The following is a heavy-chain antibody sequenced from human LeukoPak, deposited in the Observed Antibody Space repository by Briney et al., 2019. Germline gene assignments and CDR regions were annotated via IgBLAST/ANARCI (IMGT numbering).Heavy chain of an antibody. J-gene: IGHJ4*02. CDR1: GYTFTGYY. CDR2: INPNSGGT. CDR3: ARGGNDFWSGYGDIDY. V-gene: IGHV1-2*02. D-gene: IGHD3-3*01. Sequence: GASVKVSCKASGYTFTGYYMHWVRQAPGQGLEWMGWINPNSGGTNYAQKFQGRVTMTRDTSISTAYMELSRLRSDDTAVYYCARGGNDFWSGYGDIDYWGQGTLVTVSS.